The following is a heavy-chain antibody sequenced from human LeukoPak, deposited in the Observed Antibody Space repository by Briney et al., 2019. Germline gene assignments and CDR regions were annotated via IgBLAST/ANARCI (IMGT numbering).Heavy chain of an antibody. CDR3: ARGSDYYGSGSSGYFDY. J-gene: IGHJ4*02. V-gene: IGHV4-31*03. Sequence: SETLSLTCTVSGGSITSGDYYWSWIRQHPGKSLEWIGYIYYSGSTYYNPSLKSRVTLSVDTSKNQFSLKLSSVTAADTAVYYCARGSDYYGSGSSGYFDYWGQGTLVTVSS. CDR2: IYYSGST. D-gene: IGHD3-10*01. CDR1: GGSITSGDYY.